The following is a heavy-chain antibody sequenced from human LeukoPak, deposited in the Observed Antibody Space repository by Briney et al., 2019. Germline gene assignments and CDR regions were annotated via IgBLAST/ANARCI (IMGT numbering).Heavy chain of an antibody. Sequence: ASVKVSCKASGGTFSSYAISWVRQAPGQGLEWMGRIIPILGIANYAQKFQGRVTITADKSTSTAYMELSSLRSEDTAVYYCARVIRAVAGYDSSTKNWEFDYWGQGTLVTVSS. CDR1: GGTFSSYA. J-gene: IGHJ4*02. CDR2: IIPILGIA. CDR3: ARVIRAVAGYDSSTKNWEFDY. D-gene: IGHD3-22*01. V-gene: IGHV1-69*04.